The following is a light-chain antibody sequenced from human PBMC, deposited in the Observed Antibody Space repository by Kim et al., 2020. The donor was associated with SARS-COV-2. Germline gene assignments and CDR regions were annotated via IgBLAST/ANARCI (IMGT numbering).Light chain of an antibody. J-gene: IGKJ1*01. CDR3: QHYNNWPPWT. CDR2: GAS. Sequence: SPGERAALSCRASQTVSRNLAWYQQKPGQAPRLLIYGASTRATGIPARFSGSGSETEFTLTISSLQSEDFAVYYCQHYNNWPPWTFGQGTKVDNQT. V-gene: IGKV3-15*01. CDR1: QTVSRN.